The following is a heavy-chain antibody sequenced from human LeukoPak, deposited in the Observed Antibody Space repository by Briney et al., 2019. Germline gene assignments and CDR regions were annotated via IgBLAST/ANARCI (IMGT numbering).Heavy chain of an antibody. CDR3: ARVATMVRGVINYYYYYYMDV. Sequence: KPSETLSLTCTVSGGSISSYYWSWIRQPPGKGLEWIGYIYYSGSTNYIPSLKSRVTISVDTSKNQFSLKLSSVTAADTAVYYCARVATMVRGVINYYYYYYMDVWGKGTTVTISS. D-gene: IGHD3-10*01. CDR2: IYYSGST. V-gene: IGHV4-59*01. J-gene: IGHJ6*03. CDR1: GGSISSYY.